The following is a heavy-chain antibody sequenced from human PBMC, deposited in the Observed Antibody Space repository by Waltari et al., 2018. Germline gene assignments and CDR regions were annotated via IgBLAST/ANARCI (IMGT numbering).Heavy chain of an antibody. V-gene: IGHV3-23*01. Sequence: DVRLSESGGGLAQPGGSLRLSCVASEFTLSNSAMSWVRQAPGGGLEWGSALVRGGFGTHYADSVKGRFAISRDNAKNTLYLQMNSLRAEDTAVYYCAKCEMYDSGWCAFFRYWGQGTLVTVSS. J-gene: IGHJ4*02. CDR3: AKCEMYDSGWCAFFRY. CDR2: LVRGGFGT. D-gene: IGHD6-19*01. CDR1: EFTLSNSA.